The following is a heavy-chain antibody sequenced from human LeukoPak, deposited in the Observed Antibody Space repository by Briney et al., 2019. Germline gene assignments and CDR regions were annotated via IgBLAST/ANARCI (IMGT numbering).Heavy chain of an antibody. CDR2: INSDGSTT. CDR1: GFNFITYW. D-gene: IGHD5-24*01. Sequence: PGGSLRLSCAASGFNFITYWLHWVRQAPGKGLVWVSRINSDGSTTIYADSVKGRFTISRDNAKNSLYLQMNSLRAGDTAVYYCARTIEMATISYFDYWGQGTLVTVSS. CDR3: ARTIEMATISYFDY. V-gene: IGHV3-74*01. J-gene: IGHJ4*02.